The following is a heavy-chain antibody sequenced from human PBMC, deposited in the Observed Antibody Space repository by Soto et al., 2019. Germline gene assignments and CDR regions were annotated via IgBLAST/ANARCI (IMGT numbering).Heavy chain of an antibody. D-gene: IGHD1-7*01. J-gene: IGHJ6*02. CDR1: GFTLSSYA. CDR2: ISGSGGST. Sequence: GGSLRLSCAASGFTLSSYAMSWVRQAPGKGLEWVSAISGSGGSTYYADSVKGRLTISRDNSKNTLYLQMNSLRAEDTAVYYCAKDRNYWAPGGYYYYGMDVWGQGTTVTVSS. CDR3: AKDRNYWAPGGYYYYGMDV. V-gene: IGHV3-23*01.